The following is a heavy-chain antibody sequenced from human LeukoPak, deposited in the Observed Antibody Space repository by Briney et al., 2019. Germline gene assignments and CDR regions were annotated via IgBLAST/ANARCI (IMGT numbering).Heavy chain of an antibody. D-gene: IGHD1-26*01. CDR1: GGSISSSSYY. Sequence: SETLSLTCTVSGGSISSSSYYWGWIRQPPGKGLEWIGSIYYSGSTYYNPSLKSRVTISVDTSKNQFSLKLSSVTAADTAVYYCASSGSYYLHFDYWGQGTLVTVSS. CDR3: ASSGSYYLHFDY. V-gene: IGHV4-39*07. J-gene: IGHJ4*02. CDR2: IYYSGST.